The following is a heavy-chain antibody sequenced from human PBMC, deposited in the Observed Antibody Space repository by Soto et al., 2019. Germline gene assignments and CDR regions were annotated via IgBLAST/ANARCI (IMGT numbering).Heavy chain of an antibody. Sequence: SVKVSCKASGFTFTSSAVQWVRQARGQRLEWIGWIVVGSGNTNYAQKFQERVTITRDMSTSTAYMELSSLRSEDTAVYYCAAVAYYYGSGSYSWTDYWGQGTLVTVSS. CDR2: IVVGSGNT. CDR3: AAVAYYYGSGSYSWTDY. J-gene: IGHJ4*02. V-gene: IGHV1-58*01. D-gene: IGHD3-10*01. CDR1: GFTFTSSA.